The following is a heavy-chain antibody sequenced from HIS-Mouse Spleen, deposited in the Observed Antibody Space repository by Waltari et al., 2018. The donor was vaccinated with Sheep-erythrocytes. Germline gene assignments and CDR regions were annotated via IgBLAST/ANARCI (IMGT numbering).Heavy chain of an antibody. V-gene: IGHV3-9*01. Sequence: EVQLVESGGGLVQPGRSLRLSCAASGFTFDDYAMHWVRQAPGKGMEWVSGISWNSGRIGYADSVKGRFTISRDNAKNSLYLQMNSLRAEDTALYYCAKGAFDIWGQGTMVTVSS. CDR1: GFTFDDYA. CDR3: AKGAFDI. CDR2: ISWNSGRI. J-gene: IGHJ3*02.